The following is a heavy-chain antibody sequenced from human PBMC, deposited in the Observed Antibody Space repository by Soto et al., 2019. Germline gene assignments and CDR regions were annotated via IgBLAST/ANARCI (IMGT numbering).Heavy chain of an antibody. CDR3: ARHESKYYDYIWGSYRRGGFDY. J-gene: IGHJ4*02. CDR1: GGSISSYY. CDR2: IYYSGST. D-gene: IGHD3-16*02. V-gene: IGHV4-59*08. Sequence: SETLSLTCTVSGGSISSYYWSWIRQPPGKGLEWIGYIYYSGSTNYNPSLKSRVTISVDTSKNQFSLKLSPVTAADTAVYYWARHESKYYDYIWGSYRRGGFDYWGQGTLVTVSS.